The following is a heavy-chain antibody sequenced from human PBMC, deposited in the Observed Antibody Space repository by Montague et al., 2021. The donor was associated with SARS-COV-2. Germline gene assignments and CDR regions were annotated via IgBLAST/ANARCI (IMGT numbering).Heavy chain of an antibody. D-gene: IGHD1-14*01. CDR2: ISSSGGTI. J-gene: IGHJ4*02. CDR1: GFTFISYE. V-gene: IGHV3-48*03. Sequence: SLRLSCAASGFTFISYEMNWVRQTPGKGLEWISHISSSGGTIYYADSVKGRFTISRDSAKNSLYLQMHSLRAEDTGLYYCTRDRSYFGYWGQGTLVTVSS. CDR3: TRDRSYFGY.